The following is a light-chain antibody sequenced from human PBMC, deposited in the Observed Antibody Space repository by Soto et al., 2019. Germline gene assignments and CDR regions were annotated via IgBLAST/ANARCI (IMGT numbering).Light chain of an antibody. V-gene: IGLV4-69*01. CDR1: SGHSSYA. CDR2: INSDGSH. J-gene: IGLJ3*02. CDR3: QTWGSGIPWV. Sequence: QAVLTQSPSASASLGASVKLTCTLRSGHSSYAIAWHQQQPEKGPRYLMKINSDGSHSKGDGIPDRFSGSSSGTERYLTISSLQSEDEADYYCQTWGSGIPWVFGGGTKVTVL.